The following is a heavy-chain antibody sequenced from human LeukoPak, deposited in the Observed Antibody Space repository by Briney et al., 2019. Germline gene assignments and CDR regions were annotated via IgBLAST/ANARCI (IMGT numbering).Heavy chain of an antibody. CDR1: EFTFSNFA. CDR2: INRDSGST. J-gene: IGHJ4*02. V-gene: IGHV3-23*01. CDR3: AKEPRGSSSRLIYFDY. D-gene: IGHD6-13*01. Sequence: GGSLRLSCAASEFTFSNFAMSWVRQAPGKGLEWVSAINRDSGSTYYADSVRGRFTISRDNSKNTLYLHMSSLRAEDTAVYYCAKEPRGSSSRLIYFDYWGQGALVTVSS.